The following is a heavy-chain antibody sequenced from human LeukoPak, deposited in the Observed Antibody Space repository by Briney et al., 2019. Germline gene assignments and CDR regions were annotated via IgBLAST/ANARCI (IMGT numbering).Heavy chain of an antibody. CDR3: ARGGYSYGYLDNWFDP. J-gene: IGHJ5*02. D-gene: IGHD5-18*01. CDR1: GYTFTSYG. CDR2: ISAYNGNT. Sequence: GASVKASCKASGYTFTSYGISWVRQAPGQGLEWMRWISAYNGNTNYAQKLQGRVTMTTDTSTSTAYMELRSLRSDDTAVYYCARGGYSYGYLDNWFDPWGQGTLVTVSS. V-gene: IGHV1-18*01.